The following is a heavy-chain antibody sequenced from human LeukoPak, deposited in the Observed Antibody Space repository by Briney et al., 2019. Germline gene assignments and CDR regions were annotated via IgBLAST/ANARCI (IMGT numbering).Heavy chain of an antibody. J-gene: IGHJ5*02. CDR1: GGSISSGGYY. CDR2: IYYSGST. D-gene: IGHD4-17*01. CDR3: ARGVGDYVFDP. Sequence: PSETLSLTCTVSGGSISSGGYYWSRIRQHPGKGLEWIGYIYYSGSTYYNPSLKSRATISVDTSKDQFSLKLNSVTAADTAVYYCARGVGDYVFDPWGQGTLVTVSS. V-gene: IGHV4-31*03.